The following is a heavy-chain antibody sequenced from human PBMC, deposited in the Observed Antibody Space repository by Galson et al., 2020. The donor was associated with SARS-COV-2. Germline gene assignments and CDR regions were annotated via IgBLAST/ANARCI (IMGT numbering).Heavy chain of an antibody. CDR2: IDWADDK. D-gene: IGHD6-13*01. CDR1: VFSLRTNGMR. J-gene: IGHJ5*02. V-gene: IGHV2-70*04. CDR3: ARTVGYVAATGPYSDP. Sequence: SGPTLVKPTQTLTLTCTFSVFSLRTNGMRVSWIRQPPGKALEWLARIDWADDKFYSTSLRTRLTISKDNSKNQVVLTMTNMDPVDTATYYCARTVGYVAATGPYSDPWGQGALVPVSS.